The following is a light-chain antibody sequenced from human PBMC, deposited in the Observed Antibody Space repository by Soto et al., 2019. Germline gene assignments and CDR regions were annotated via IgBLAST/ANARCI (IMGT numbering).Light chain of an antibody. V-gene: IGLV4-69*02. J-gene: IGLJ2*01. Sequence: QLVLTQSPSASPALSVTLKFTRTLRRSHCGYAFAWHQQQPEKGPRYLMKLSSDGSHSKGDGIPDRFSGSSSGAERYLTISGLQSEDEADYYCQTWGTGIHVVFGGGTKLTVL. CDR1: RSHCGYA. CDR2: LSSDGSH. CDR3: QTWGTGIHVV.